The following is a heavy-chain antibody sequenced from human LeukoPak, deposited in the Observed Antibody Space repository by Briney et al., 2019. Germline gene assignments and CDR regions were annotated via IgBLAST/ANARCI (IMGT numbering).Heavy chain of an antibody. V-gene: IGHV4-34*01. J-gene: IGHJ5*02. CDR1: GGSFSGYY. Sequence: MPSETLSLTCAVYGGSFSGYYWSWIRQPPGKGLEWIGEINHSGSTNYNPSLKSRVTISVDTSKNQFSLKLSSVTAADTAVYYCARKGIFVDTDHLDLGWFDPWGQGTLVTVSS. CDR2: INHSGST. D-gene: IGHD5-18*01. CDR3: ARKGIFVDTDHLDLGWFDP.